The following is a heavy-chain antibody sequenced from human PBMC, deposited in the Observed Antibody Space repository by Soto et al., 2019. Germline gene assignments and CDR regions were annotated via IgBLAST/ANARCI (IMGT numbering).Heavy chain of an antibody. CDR1: GGSFSGYY. Sequence: SETLSLTCAVYGGSFSGYYWSWIRQPPGKGLEWIGEINHSGSTNYNPSLKSRVTISVDTSKNQFSLKLSSVTAADTAVYYCARGLVGSGSAYWGQGTLVTVSS. CDR3: ARGLVGSGSAY. V-gene: IGHV4-34*01. D-gene: IGHD5-12*01. J-gene: IGHJ4*02. CDR2: INHSGST.